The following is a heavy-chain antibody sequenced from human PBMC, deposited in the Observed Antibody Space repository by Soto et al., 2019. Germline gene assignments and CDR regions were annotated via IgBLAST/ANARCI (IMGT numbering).Heavy chain of an antibody. D-gene: IGHD2-2*01. CDR3: ARSQGSSTSLEIYYYYYYVMDV. V-gene: IGHV1-69*01. J-gene: IGHJ6*02. CDR2: IIPISGTA. CDR1: GGTFSSYA. Sequence: QVQLVQSGAEVKKPGSSVKVSCKASGGTFSSYAISWVRQAPGQGLEWMGGIIPISGTANYAQKFQGRVTITADESTTTAYMELSSLRSEDTAVYYCARSQGSSTSLEIYYYYYYVMDVWGQGTPVTVSS.